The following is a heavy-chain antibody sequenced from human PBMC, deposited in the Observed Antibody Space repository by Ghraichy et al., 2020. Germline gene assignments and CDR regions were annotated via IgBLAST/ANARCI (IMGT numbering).Heavy chain of an antibody. CDR1: GFTFSSYS. V-gene: IGHV3-21*01. J-gene: IGHJ6*02. CDR2: ISSSSYI. D-gene: IGHD6-13*01. CDR3: ARAFSPADSRDSSSWGRPYSYYGMDV. Sequence: GGSLRLSCAASGFTFSSYSMNWVRQAPGKGLEWVSSISSSSYIYYADSVKGRFTISRDNAKNSLYLQMNSLRAEDTAVYYCARAFSPADSRDSSSWGRPYSYYGMDVWGQGPTVTVSS.